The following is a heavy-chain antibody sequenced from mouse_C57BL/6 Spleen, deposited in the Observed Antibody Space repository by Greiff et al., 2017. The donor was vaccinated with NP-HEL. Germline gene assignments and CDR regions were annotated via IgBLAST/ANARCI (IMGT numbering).Heavy chain of an antibody. D-gene: IGHD2-3*01. CDR1: GYTFTSYG. CDR2: IYPRSGNT. J-gene: IGHJ3*01. CDR3: ARCDGYYAAWFAY. V-gene: IGHV1-81*01. Sequence: QVQLQQSGAELARPGASVKLSCKASGYTFTSYGISWVKQRTGQGLEWIGEIYPRSGNTYYNEKFKGKATLTADKSSSTAYMELRSLTSEDSAVYFCARCDGYYAAWFAYWGQGTLVTVSA.